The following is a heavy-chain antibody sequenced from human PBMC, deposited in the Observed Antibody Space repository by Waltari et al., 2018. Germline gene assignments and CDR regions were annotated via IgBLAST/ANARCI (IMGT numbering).Heavy chain of an antibody. Sequence: QVQLQESGPGLVKPSETLSLTCPVSGGSISIYYWSWIRQPPGKGLEWIGYIYYSGSTNYNPSLKSRVTISVDTSKNQFSLKLSSVTAADTAVYYCARIPPTYGGNSVGWFDTWGQGTLVTVSS. D-gene: IGHD4-17*01. CDR3: ARIPPTYGGNSVGWFDT. V-gene: IGHV4-59*01. CDR1: GGSISIYY. CDR2: IYYSGST. J-gene: IGHJ5*02.